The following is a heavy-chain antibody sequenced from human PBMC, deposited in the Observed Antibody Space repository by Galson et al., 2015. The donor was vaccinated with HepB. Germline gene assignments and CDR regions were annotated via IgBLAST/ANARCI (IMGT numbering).Heavy chain of an antibody. CDR3: ARNAAAGSFDY. D-gene: IGHD6-13*01. V-gene: IGHV3-48*03. Sequence: SLRLSCAASGFTFSSFDMNWVRHIPGKGLEWISYIRSSGTSMYYADSVKGRFTISRDNADNSLYLQMNSLRAEDTALYYCARNAAAGSFDYWGQGTLVTVSS. J-gene: IGHJ4*02. CDR2: IRSSGTSM. CDR1: GFTFSSFD.